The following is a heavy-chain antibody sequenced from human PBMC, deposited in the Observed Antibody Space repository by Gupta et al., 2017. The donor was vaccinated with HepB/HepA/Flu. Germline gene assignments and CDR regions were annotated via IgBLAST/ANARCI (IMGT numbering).Heavy chain of an antibody. CDR2: IKKDGTKT. J-gene: IGHJ4*02. V-gene: IGHV3-7*01. CDR3: ATSRGGY. Sequence: EVQLVESGGGLVQPGGSLWLCCAASGFSFSSYYMSWVRQPPGKGLEWVANIKKDGTKTYYVDSVKGRFTISRDNAKSSLFLQMNSLRDEETAVYYCATSRGGYWGQGTLVTVSS. CDR1: GFSFSSYY. D-gene: IGHD3-16*01.